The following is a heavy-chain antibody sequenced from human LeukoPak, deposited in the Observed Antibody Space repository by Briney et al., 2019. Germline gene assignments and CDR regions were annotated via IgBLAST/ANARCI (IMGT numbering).Heavy chain of an antibody. D-gene: IGHD3-3*01. Sequence: SETLSLTCTVSGDSISSGNYYWTWIRQPPGKGLEWIGYIYYSGSTFYNPSLKSRVTISVDTSKNEFSLRLSSVTAADTAVYYCAREFWSGSYSDKWGQGTLVTVSS. J-gene: IGHJ4*02. CDR1: GDSISSGNYY. CDR2: IYYSGST. V-gene: IGHV4-30-4*01. CDR3: AREFWSGSYSDK.